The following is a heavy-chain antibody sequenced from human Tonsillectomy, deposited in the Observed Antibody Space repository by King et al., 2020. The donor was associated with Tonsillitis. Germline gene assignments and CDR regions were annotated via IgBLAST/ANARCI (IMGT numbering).Heavy chain of an antibody. CDR1: GGSISSYY. Sequence: VPLQESGPGLVKPSETLSLTCTVSGGSISSYYWSWIRQPPGKGLEWIGYIYYSGSTKYNPSLKSRVTISVDTSKNQFSLKLRAVTVADTAVYYCARGGSSGWDGNFGYWGQGTLVTVSS. J-gene: IGHJ4*02. V-gene: IGHV4-59*01. CDR2: IYYSGST. D-gene: IGHD6-19*01. CDR3: ARGGSSGWDGNFGY.